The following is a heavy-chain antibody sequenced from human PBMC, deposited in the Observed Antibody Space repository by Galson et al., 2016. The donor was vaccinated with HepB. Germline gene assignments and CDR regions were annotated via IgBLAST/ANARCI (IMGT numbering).Heavy chain of an antibody. D-gene: IGHD6-13*01. Sequence: SLRLSCAASGFTFSSYGMRWVRQAPGKGLEWVAVISYDGSNKYYADSVKGRFTISRDNSKNTLYLQMNSLRAEDTAVYYCAKVLPYSAGHGMDVRGQGTTVTVSS. CDR3: AKVLPYSAGHGMDV. CDR1: GFTFSSYG. J-gene: IGHJ6*01. V-gene: IGHV3-30*18. CDR2: ISYDGSNK.